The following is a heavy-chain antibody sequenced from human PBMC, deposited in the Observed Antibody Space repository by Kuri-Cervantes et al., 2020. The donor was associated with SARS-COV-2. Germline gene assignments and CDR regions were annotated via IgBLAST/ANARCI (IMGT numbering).Heavy chain of an antibody. CDR3: AKDLHYDFWSGWYFDL. D-gene: IGHD3-3*01. V-gene: IGHV3-23*01. CDR1: GFTFSSYA. CDR2: IRGSGGST. J-gene: IGHJ2*01. Sequence: LSLTCAASGFTFSSYAMSWVRQAPGKGLEWVSAIRGSGGSTYYADSVKGRFTISRDNSKNTLYLQMNSLRAEDAAVYYCAKDLHYDFWSGWYFDLWGRGTLVTVSS.